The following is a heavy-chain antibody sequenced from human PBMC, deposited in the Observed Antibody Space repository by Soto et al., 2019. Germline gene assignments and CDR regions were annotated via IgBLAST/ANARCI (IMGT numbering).Heavy chain of an antibody. D-gene: IGHD3-9*01. CDR3: ATFRGDGYYNF. V-gene: IGHV3-11*01. Sequence: QVPLVESGGGLVKPGGSLRLSCAASGFTLSDYYMTWIRQAPGKGLEWVSDISISGTTIHYADSVRGRFTISRDNAKNSLWLQMNTLRAEDTVVYYCATFRGDGYYNFWGQGTLVTVSS. J-gene: IGHJ4*02. CDR1: GFTLSDYY. CDR2: ISISGTTI.